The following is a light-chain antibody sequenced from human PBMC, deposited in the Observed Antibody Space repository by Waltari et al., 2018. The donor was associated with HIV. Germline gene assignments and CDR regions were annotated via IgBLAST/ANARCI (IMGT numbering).Light chain of an antibody. V-gene: IGKV2-28*01. J-gene: IGKJ4*01. CDR2: LGA. CDR1: QSLLHSNGYNY. CDR3: MQALQTPLT. Sequence: DIVLTQSPLYLAVTPGEPASISCRSSQSLLHSNGYNYLDWYLQKPGQSPQLLIFLGANRASGVPDRFSGSGSGTEFILKISRVEAEDVGHYYCMQALQTPLTFGGGTKVEIK.